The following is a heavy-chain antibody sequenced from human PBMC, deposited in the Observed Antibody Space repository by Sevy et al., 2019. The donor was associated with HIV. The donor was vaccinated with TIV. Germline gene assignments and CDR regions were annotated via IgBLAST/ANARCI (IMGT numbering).Heavy chain of an antibody. J-gene: IGHJ5*02. Sequence: ASVKVSCKVSGYSLTKLSIHWVRQGPGKGLEWMGDFDVQDGETIYAKKFQGRLKMTVDTNQDTAYIELRRLTSEDTAVYYCAAVGLRYCSGSSCYQGDWFDPWGQGSLVTVSS. CDR3: AAVGLRYCSGSSCYQGDWFDP. D-gene: IGHD2-15*01. CDR1: GYSLTKLS. V-gene: IGHV1-24*01. CDR2: FDVQDGET.